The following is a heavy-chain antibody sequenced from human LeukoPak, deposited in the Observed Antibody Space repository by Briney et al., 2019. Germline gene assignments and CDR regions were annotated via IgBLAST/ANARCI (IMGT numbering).Heavy chain of an antibody. D-gene: IGHD6-19*01. Sequence: GGSLRLSCAASGFTFSSYTMNWVRQAPGKGLEWVSCISSSSSYIYYADSVKGRFTISRDNAKDSLYLQMNSLRAEDTAVYYCARPISTSLYSSPSNYWGQGTLVTVSS. CDR1: GFTFSSYT. V-gene: IGHV3-21*01. CDR3: ARPISTSLYSSPSNY. J-gene: IGHJ4*02. CDR2: ISSSSSYI.